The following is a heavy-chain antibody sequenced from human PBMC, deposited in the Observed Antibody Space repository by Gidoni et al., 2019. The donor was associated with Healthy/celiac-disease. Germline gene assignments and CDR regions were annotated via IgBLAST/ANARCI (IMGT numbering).Heavy chain of an antibody. D-gene: IGHD6-6*01. J-gene: IGHJ4*02. V-gene: IGHV4-34*01. CDR3: ASLNKRYSSSSRLDY. CDR2: INHSGST. Sequence: QVPLQQWGAGLLKPSETLSPTCVVYGGSFSGYYWRWIRQPPGKGLEWIGEINHSGSTNYNPSLKSRVTISVDTSKNQFSLKLSSVTAADTAVYYCASLNKRYSSSSRLDYWGQGTLVTVSS. CDR1: GGSFSGYY.